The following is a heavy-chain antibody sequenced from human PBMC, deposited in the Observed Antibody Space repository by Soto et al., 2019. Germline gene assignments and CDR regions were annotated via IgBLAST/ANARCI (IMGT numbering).Heavy chain of an antibody. Sequence: SETLSLTCTVSGGSVSSGSYYWSWIRQPPGKGLEWIGYIYYSGSTNYNPSLKSRVTISVDTSKNQFSLKLSSVTAADTAVYYCARDSKGTTEFDYWGQGTLVTVSS. V-gene: IGHV4-61*01. CDR3: ARDSKGTTEFDY. CDR2: IYYSGST. D-gene: IGHD4-17*01. CDR1: GGSVSSGSYY. J-gene: IGHJ4*02.